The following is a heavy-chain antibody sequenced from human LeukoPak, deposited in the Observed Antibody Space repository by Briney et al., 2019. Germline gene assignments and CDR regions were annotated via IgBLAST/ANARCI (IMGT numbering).Heavy chain of an antibody. CDR3: ARETSEQWLAYFDY. V-gene: IGHV3-30-3*01. Sequence: GGSLRLSCAASGFSFGSYAMHWVRQAPGKGLEWVAVISYDGSNKYYADSVKGRFTISRDNSKNTLYLQMNSLRAEDTAVYYCARETSEQWLAYFDYWGQGTLVTVSS. CDR2: ISYDGSNK. J-gene: IGHJ4*02. D-gene: IGHD6-19*01. CDR1: GFSFGSYA.